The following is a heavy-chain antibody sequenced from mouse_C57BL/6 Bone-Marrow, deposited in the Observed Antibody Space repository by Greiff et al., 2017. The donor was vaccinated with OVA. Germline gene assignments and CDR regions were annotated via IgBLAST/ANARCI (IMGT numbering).Heavy chain of an antibody. CDR1: GFTFSDFY. CDR3: ARDASDGYYLRGMDY. D-gene: IGHD2-3*01. Sequence: EVKLMESGGGLVQSGRSLRLSCATSGFTFSDFYMEWVRQAPGKGLEWIAASRNKANDYTTEYSASVKGRFIVSRDTSQSILYLQMNALRAEDTAIYYCARDASDGYYLRGMDYWGQGTSVTVSS. J-gene: IGHJ4*01. V-gene: IGHV7-1*01. CDR2: SRNKANDYTT.